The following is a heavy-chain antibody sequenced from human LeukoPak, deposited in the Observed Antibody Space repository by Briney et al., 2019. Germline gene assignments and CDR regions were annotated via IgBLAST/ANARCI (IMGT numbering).Heavy chain of an antibody. CDR3: ATERGKYYYDSSGYY. V-gene: IGHV3-30-3*01. Sequence: GRSLRLSCVASGFTFSSYAMHWVRQAPGKGLEWVALISYDGSNKYYADSVKGRFTISRDNSKNTLYLQMNSLRAEDTAVYYCATERGKYYYDSSGYYWGQGTLVTVSS. J-gene: IGHJ4*02. CDR2: ISYDGSNK. CDR1: GFTFSSYA. D-gene: IGHD3-22*01.